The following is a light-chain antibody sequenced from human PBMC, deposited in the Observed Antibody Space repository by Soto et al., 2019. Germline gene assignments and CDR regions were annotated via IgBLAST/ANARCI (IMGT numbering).Light chain of an antibody. CDR3: QQYGSSPWT. J-gene: IGKJ1*01. CDR1: QRVSSSY. V-gene: IGKV3-20*01. CDR2: GAS. Sequence: EIVLTHSPVTLSLSPGQRAPLSCRASQRVSSSYLAWYQQKPGQAPRLLIYGASSRATGIPDRFSGSGSGTDFTLTISRLEPEDFVVYYCQQYGSSPWTFGQGTKVDIK.